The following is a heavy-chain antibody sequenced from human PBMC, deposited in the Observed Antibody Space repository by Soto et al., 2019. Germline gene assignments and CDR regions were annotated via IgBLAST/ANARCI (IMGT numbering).Heavy chain of an antibody. V-gene: IGHV4-31*03. CDR3: ARVYGDYASDAFDI. CDR1: GGSINSGGDY. Sequence: PSETMSLTCTVSGGSINSGGDYWSWIHQHPGKGLEWIGYIYYSGSTYYNPSLKSRVTISVDTSKNQFSLKLSSVTAADTAVYYCARVYGDYASDAFDIWGQGTMVTVSS. CDR2: IYYSGST. D-gene: IGHD4-17*01. J-gene: IGHJ3*02.